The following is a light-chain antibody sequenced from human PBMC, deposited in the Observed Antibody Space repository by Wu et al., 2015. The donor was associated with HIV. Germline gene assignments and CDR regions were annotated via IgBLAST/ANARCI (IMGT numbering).Light chain of an antibody. CDR3: QQSYKTPRT. Sequence: DIQMTQSPSSLSASVGDRVTITCRASQNIIRYLNWYQQKPGKAPEVLIYAASFLQSEDATRFSSSGSGTDFNLTINNLQPEDFATYYCQQSYKTPRTFGQGTKVEIK. J-gene: IGKJ1*01. CDR1: QNIIRY. CDR2: AAS. V-gene: IGKV1-39*01.